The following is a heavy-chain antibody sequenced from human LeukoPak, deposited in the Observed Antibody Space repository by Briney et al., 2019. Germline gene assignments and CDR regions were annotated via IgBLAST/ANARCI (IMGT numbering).Heavy chain of an antibody. CDR3: ARHYDYDSSGYNPY. CDR2: ISGSGGST. D-gene: IGHD3-22*01. V-gene: IGHV3-23*01. Sequence: GGSLRLSCAASGFTFSSYAMSWVRQAPGKGLEWVSAISGSGGSTYYADSVKGRFTISRDNSKNTLYLQMNSLRAEDTAVYYCARHYDYDSSGYNPYWGQGTLVTVSS. J-gene: IGHJ4*02. CDR1: GFTFSSYA.